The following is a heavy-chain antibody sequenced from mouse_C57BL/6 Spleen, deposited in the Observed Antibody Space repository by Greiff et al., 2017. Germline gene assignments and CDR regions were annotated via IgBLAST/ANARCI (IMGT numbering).Heavy chain of an antibody. D-gene: IGHD2-5*01. CDR1: GYTFTDYE. CDR3: TRGKAYYSNYEGY. J-gene: IGHJ2*01. V-gene: IGHV1-15*01. Sequence: QVQLKESGAELVRPGASVTLSCKASGYTFTDYEMHWVKQTPVHGLEWIGAIDPETGGTAYNQKFKGKAILTADKSSSTAYMELRSLTSEDSAVYYCTRGKAYYSNYEGYWGQGTTLTVSS. CDR2: IDPETGGT.